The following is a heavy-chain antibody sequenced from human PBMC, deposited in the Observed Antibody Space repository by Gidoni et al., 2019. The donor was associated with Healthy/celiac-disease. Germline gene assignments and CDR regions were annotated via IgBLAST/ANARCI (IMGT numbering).Heavy chain of an antibody. D-gene: IGHD2-15*01. CDR1: GFTFSSYD. V-gene: IGHV3-30-3*01. CDR2: ISYDGSNK. CDR3: ARDYCSGGSCYVFQH. Sequence: QVQLVESGGGVVQPGSSLRLSCAASGFTFSSYDMHWVRQAPGKGLEWLAVISYDGSNKYYADSVKGRFTISRDNSKNTLYLKMNSLRAEDTAVYYCARDYCSGGSCYVFQHWGQGTLFTVSS. J-gene: IGHJ1*01.